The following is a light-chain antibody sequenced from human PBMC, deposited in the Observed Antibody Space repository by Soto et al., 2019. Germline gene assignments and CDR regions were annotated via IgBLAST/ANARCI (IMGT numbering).Light chain of an antibody. V-gene: IGLV2-14*01. CDR2: EIY. CDR3: SSYTISRLFV. CDR1: SSDVGAYNY. Sequence: QSVLTQPASVSGSPGQSITISCTGSSSDVGAYNYVSWYQHHPGKAPKLMLYEIYNRPSGVSSRFSGSKSGNTASLTISGLQAEDEAAYYCSSYTISRLFVFGTGTKLTVL. J-gene: IGLJ1*01.